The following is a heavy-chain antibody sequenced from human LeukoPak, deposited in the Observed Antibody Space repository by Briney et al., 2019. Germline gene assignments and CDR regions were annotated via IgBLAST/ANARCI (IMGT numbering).Heavy chain of an antibody. CDR1: GGSISSSSYY. V-gene: IGHV4-39*01. D-gene: IGHD5-24*01. Sequence: PSETLSLTCTVSGGSISSSSYYWGWIRQPPGKGLEWIGSIYYSGSTYYNPSLKSRVTISVDTSKNQFSLKLSSVTAADTAVYYCARAEMATILFDYWGQGTLVTVSS. J-gene: IGHJ4*02. CDR2: IYYSGST. CDR3: ARAEMATILFDY.